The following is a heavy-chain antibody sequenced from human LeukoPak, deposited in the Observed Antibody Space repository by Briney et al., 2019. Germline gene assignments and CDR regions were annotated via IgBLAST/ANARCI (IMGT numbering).Heavy chain of an antibody. CDR2: LYSGGHT. CDR3: ARARCDTCGYGS. D-gene: IGHD3-22*01. V-gene: IGHV3-66*02. J-gene: IGHJ5*02. Sequence: PGGSLRLSCAASGFTVSSSYMSWVHQAPGKGLERVAVLYSGGHTDYAVSVRGRFTISRDTSTNTVSLQMNSLRAEDTAEYYCARARCDTCGYGSWGQGTLVTVSS. CDR1: GFTVSSSY.